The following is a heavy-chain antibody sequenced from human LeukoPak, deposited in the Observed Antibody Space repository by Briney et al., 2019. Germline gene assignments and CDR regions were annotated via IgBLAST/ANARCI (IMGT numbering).Heavy chain of an antibody. J-gene: IGHJ5*02. CDR3: ATPFTSYGSGEFDP. Sequence: ASVKVSCKVSGYTLTELSMHWERQAPGKGLEWMGGFDPEDGETIYAQKFQGRVTMTEDTSTDTAYMELSSLRSEDTAVYYCATPFTSYGSGEFDPWGQGTLVTVSS. D-gene: IGHD3-10*01. CDR2: FDPEDGET. V-gene: IGHV1-24*01. CDR1: GYTLTELS.